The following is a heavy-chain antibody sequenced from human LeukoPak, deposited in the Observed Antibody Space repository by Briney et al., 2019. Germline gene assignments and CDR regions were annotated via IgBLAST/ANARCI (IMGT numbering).Heavy chain of an antibody. CDR2: ISSSGSTI. CDR3: ARDRSSRPYFDWLSKSYYYYMDV. J-gene: IGHJ6*03. CDR1: GFTFSSYE. Sequence: PGGSLRLSCAASGFTFSSYEMNWVRQAPGKGLEGVSYISSSGSTIYYADSVKGRFTISRDNAKNSLYLQMNSLRAEDTAVYYCARDRSSRPYFDWLSKSYYYYMDVWGKGTTVTVSS. D-gene: IGHD3-9*01. V-gene: IGHV3-48*03.